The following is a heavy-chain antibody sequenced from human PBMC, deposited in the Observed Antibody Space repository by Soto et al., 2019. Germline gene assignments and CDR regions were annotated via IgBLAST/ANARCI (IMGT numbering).Heavy chain of an antibody. J-gene: IGHJ5*02. Sequence: GGSLRLSCAASGFTFSNAWMSWVRQAPGKGLEWVGRIRSKTDGGTTDYAAPVKGRFTISRDDSKDTLYLQMNSLKTEDTAVYYCKWDLEASDPWGQGTLVTVSS. CDR2: IRSKTDGGTT. CDR1: GFTFSNAW. V-gene: IGHV3-15*01. CDR3: KWDLEASDP. D-gene: IGHD1-26*01.